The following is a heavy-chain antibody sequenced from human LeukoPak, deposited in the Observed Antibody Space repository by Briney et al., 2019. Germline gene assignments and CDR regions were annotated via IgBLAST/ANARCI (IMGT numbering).Heavy chain of an antibody. J-gene: IGHJ5*02. CDR2: INPSGGST. V-gene: IGHV1-46*01. D-gene: IGHD6-19*01. CDR3: ATPLRRIGYSSGWYEEFDP. CDR1: GYTFTSYY. Sequence: ASAKVSCKASGYTFTSYYMHWVRQAPGQGLEWMGIINPSGGSTSYAQKFQGRVTMTRDMSTSTVYMELSSLRSEDTAVYYCATPLRRIGYSSGWYEEFDPWGQGTLVTVSS.